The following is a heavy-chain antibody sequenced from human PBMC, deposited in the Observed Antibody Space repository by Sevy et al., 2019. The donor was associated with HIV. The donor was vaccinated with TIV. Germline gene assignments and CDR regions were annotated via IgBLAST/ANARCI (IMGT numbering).Heavy chain of an antibody. CDR2: ISKSSSYI. CDR1: GSSFKSFA. Sequence: GGSLRLSCAASGSSFKSFAMNWVRQAPGKGLEWVAYISKSSSYIYYADSVKGRFTISRDNAKNSLFLQMNSLGAEDTAIYYCTRGSGIDYYEKGMDLWGQGTTVTVSS. J-gene: IGHJ6*02. D-gene: IGHD3-10*01. CDR3: TRGSGIDYYEKGMDL. V-gene: IGHV3-21*04.